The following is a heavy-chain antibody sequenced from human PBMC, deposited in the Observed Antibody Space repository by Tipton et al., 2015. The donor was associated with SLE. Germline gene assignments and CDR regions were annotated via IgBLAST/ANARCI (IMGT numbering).Heavy chain of an antibody. CDR1: GGSISTSSYY. CDR3: ARHGNQDY. J-gene: IGHJ4*02. V-gene: IGHV4-39*01. D-gene: IGHD4-23*01. CDR2: IYYSGST. Sequence: LRLSCTVSGGSISTSSYYWGWIRQPPGKGLEWIGNIYYSGSTYYNPSLKSRVTISVDTSKNQFSLKLSSVTAADTAAYYCARHGNQDYWGQGTLVTVSS.